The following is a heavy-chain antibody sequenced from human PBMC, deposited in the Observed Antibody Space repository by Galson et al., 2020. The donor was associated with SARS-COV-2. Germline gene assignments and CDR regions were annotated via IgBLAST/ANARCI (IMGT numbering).Heavy chain of an antibody. CDR3: ARHGSRAQQLVDD. D-gene: IGHD6-13*01. J-gene: IGHJ4*02. CDR1: GGSISSYY. Sequence: ASETLSLTCTVSGGSISSYYWSWIRQPPGQGLEWIGYIYYNGSPNYNPSLKSRVTISLDTSKNQFSLKLSSVTAADSAVYYCARHGSRAQQLVDDWGQGTLVTVSS. CDR2: IYYNGSP. V-gene: IGHV4-59*08.